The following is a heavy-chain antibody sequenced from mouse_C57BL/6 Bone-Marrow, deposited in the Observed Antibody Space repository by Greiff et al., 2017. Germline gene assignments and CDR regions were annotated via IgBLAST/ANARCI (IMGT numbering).Heavy chain of an antibody. V-gene: IGHV1-7*01. CDR1: GYTFTSYW. J-gene: IGHJ2*01. CDR3: ARGAVVATGYFDY. CDR2: INPSSGYT. D-gene: IGHD1-1*01. Sequence: QVQLKQPGAELVKPGASVKLSCKASGYTFTSYWMHWVKQRPGQGLEWIGYINPSSGYTKYNQKFKDKATLTADKSSSTAYMQLSSLTYEDSAVYYCARGAVVATGYFDYWGQGTTLTVSS.